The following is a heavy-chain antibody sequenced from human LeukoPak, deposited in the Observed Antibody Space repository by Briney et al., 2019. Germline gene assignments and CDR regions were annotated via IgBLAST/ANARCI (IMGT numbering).Heavy chain of an antibody. CDR3: ARQTTVGGLDY. V-gene: IGHV3-13*01. D-gene: IGHD4-11*01. Sequence: PGGSLRLSYAASGFTFSSYDMHWVRQATGKGLEWVSAIGTAGDTYYPGSVKGRFTISRENAKNSLYLQMNSLRAGDTAVYYCARQTTVGGLDYWGQGTLVTVSS. CDR2: IGTAGDT. J-gene: IGHJ4*02. CDR1: GFTFSSYD.